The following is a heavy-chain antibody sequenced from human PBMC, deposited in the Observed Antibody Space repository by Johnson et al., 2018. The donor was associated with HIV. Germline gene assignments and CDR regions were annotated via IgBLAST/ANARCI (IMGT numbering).Heavy chain of an antibody. V-gene: IGHV3-30*03. D-gene: IGHD3-9*01. CDR2: ISYDGSTK. Sequence: QVQLVESGGGVVQPGRSLRLSCAASGFTFSNYAIHWVRQAPGKGLEWVAVISYDGSTKYYVDSVRGRFTISRDNAKNSLYLQMNSLRAEDTAVYYCARCILTGYYSHDAFDIWGQGTMVTVSS. CDR3: ARCILTGYYSHDAFDI. J-gene: IGHJ3*02. CDR1: GFTFSNYA.